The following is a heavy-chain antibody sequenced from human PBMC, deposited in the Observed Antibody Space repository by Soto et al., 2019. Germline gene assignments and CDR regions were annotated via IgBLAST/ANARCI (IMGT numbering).Heavy chain of an antibody. V-gene: IGHV3-48*01. D-gene: IGHD3-10*01. Sequence: GGSLRLSCAASGFTFSSYSMNWVRQAPGKGLEWVSYISSSSSTIYYADSVKGRFTISRDNAKNSLYLQMNSLRAEDTAVYYCARDSGYYYGSGSYWYYYYGMDVWGQGTTVTVSS. CDR2: ISSSSSTI. J-gene: IGHJ6*02. CDR1: GFTFSSYS. CDR3: ARDSGYYYGSGSYWYYYYGMDV.